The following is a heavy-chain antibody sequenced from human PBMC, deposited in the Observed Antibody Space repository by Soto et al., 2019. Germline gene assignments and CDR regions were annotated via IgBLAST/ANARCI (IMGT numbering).Heavy chain of an antibody. CDR1: GYTFTSYD. Sequence: ASVKVSCKASGYTFTSYDINWVRQATGQGLEWMGWMNPNSGNTGYAQKLQGRVTMTRDTSISTAYMELSRLRSDDTAVYYCARGLAANSSSLIYYYYYGMDVWGQGTTVTVSS. V-gene: IGHV1-8*01. D-gene: IGHD6-13*01. CDR2: MNPNSGNT. J-gene: IGHJ6*02. CDR3: ARGLAANSSSLIYYYYYGMDV.